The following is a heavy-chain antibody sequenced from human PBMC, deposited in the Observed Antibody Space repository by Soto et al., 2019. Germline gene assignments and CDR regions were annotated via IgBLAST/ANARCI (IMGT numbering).Heavy chain of an antibody. CDR1: GGSVSSGSYY. V-gene: IGHV4-61*01. Sequence: SETLSLTCTVSGGSVSSGSYYWSWIRQPPGKGLEWIGYIYYSGSTNYNPSLKSRVTISVDTSKNTLYLQMNSLRAEDTAVYYCAKEYPVAARSVDYWGQGTLVTVSS. CDR3: AKEYPVAARSVDY. CDR2: IYYSGST. D-gene: IGHD6-6*01. J-gene: IGHJ4*02.